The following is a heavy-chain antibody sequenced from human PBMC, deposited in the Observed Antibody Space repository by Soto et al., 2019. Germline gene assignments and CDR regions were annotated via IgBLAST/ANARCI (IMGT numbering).Heavy chain of an antibody. D-gene: IGHD3-22*01. CDR2: ISSSSSTI. Sequence: EVQLVESGGGLVQPGGSLRLSCAASGFTFSSYSMNWVRQAPGKGLEWVSYISSSSSTIYYADSVKGRFTISRDNAKNSLYLQMNSMRDEDTVVYYCERDDSASSGYYLLFDSWGQGTLVTVSS. J-gene: IGHJ4*02. CDR3: ERDDSASSGYYLLFDS. V-gene: IGHV3-48*02. CDR1: GFTFSSYS.